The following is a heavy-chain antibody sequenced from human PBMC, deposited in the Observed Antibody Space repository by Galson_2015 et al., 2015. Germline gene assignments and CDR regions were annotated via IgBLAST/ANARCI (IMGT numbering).Heavy chain of an antibody. J-gene: IGHJ3*01. D-gene: IGHD2-15*01. CDR2: IYPGDSDT. Sequence: QSGAEVKKPGESLKISCTGSGYSFTRHWIGWVRQMPGKGLEWMGIIYPGDSDTRYSPSFRGQVSISADKSISTAYLQWSSLKASDTAMYYCAKSREGYCSGGSCDMGAFDVWGHGTMVTVSS. CDR3: AKSREGYCSGGSCDMGAFDV. V-gene: IGHV5-51*01. CDR1: GYSFTRHW.